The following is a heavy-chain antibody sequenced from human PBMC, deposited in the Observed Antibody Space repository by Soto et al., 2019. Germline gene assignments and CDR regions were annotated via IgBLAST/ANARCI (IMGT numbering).Heavy chain of an antibody. D-gene: IGHD6-13*01. CDR2: MNPNSGNT. J-gene: IGHJ4*02. CDR3: ATGRIAAAGRYWF. Sequence: ASVKVSCKASGYTFTSYDINWVRQATGQGLEWMGWMNPNSGNTGYAQKFQGRVTMTRNTSISTAYMELSSLRSEDTAVYYCATGRIAAAGRYWFWGQGPPVPVSS. CDR1: GYTFTSYD. V-gene: IGHV1-8*01.